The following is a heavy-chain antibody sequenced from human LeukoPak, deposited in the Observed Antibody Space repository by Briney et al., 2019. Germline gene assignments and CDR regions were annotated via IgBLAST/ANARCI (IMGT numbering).Heavy chain of an antibody. V-gene: IGHV3-74*01. Sequence: GGSLRLSCAASGFTFSSYWMHWVRQAPGKGLVWVSRINSDGSSISYADSVKGRFTISRDSAKNTLYLQMNSQRAEDTAVYYCARAEFAPDRWGQGTLVTVSS. J-gene: IGHJ4*02. CDR2: INSDGSSI. CDR1: GFTFSSYW. CDR3: ARAEFAPDR.